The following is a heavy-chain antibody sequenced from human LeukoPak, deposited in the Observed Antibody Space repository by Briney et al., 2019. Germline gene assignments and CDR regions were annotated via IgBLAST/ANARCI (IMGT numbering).Heavy chain of an antibody. V-gene: IGHV3-48*04. CDR1: GFAFSSYS. CDR2: ISSSSSTI. D-gene: IGHD1-26*01. Sequence: GGSLRLSCAASGFAFSSYSMNWVRQAPGQGLEWVSYISSSSSTIYYADSVKGRFTISRDNAKNSLYLQMNSLRAEDTAVYYCARDRWELIDYWGQGTLVTVSS. J-gene: IGHJ4*02. CDR3: ARDRWELIDY.